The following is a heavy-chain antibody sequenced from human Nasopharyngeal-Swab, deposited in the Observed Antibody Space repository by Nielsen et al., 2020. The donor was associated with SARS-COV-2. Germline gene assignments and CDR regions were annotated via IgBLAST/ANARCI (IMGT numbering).Heavy chain of an antibody. CDR3: ARGGRYSSSSRIYYYMDV. CDR1: GYTFTSYA. V-gene: IGHV1-3*01. CDR2: VNAGNGNT. Sequence: ASVKVSCKASGYTFTSYAMHWVRQAPGQRREWMGWVNAGNGNTKYSQKFQGRVTITRDTSASTAYMELSSLRSEDTAVYYCARGGRYSSSSRIYYYMDVWGKGTTVTVSS. D-gene: IGHD6-6*01. J-gene: IGHJ6*03.